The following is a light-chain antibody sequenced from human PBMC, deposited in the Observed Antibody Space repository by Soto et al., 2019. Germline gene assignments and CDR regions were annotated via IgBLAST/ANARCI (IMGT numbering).Light chain of an antibody. V-gene: IGKV1-5*03. J-gene: IGKJ1*01. CDR2: KAS. CDR1: QSISSW. CDR3: QQYNTYWT. Sequence: QMTQSPSTLSASVGDRVTITCRASQSISSWLAWYQQKPGKAPKLLIYKASSLESGVPSRFSGSGSGTEFTLTISSLQPDDFATYYCQQYNTYWTFGHGTNVEIK.